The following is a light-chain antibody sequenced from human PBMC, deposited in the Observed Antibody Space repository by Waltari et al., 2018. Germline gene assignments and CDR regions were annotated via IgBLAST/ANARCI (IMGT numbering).Light chain of an antibody. CDR3: ATWDNSLNGAV. CDR1: SSNIGSYT. CDR2: SNY. V-gene: IGLV1-44*01. Sequence: QSVLTQPPSASGTPGQGVTISCSGSSSNIGSYTVHWYQQLPGTAPKLLIYSNYQRPSGVPDRFSGSKSGTSASLAISGLQSEDEADYYCATWDNSLNGAVFGGGTQLTVL. J-gene: IGLJ7*01.